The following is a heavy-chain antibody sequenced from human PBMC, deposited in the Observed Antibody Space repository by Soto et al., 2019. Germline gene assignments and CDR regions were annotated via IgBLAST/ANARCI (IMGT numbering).Heavy chain of an antibody. CDR2: ISYDGSNK. CDR1: GFTFSSYA. CDR3: ARDRVQLLWFGELIDY. Sequence: QVQLVESGGGVVQPGRSLRLSCAASGFTFSSYAMHWVRQAPGKGLEWVAVISYDGSNKYYAYSVKGRFTSSRDNSKNTLYLQMNSLRAEDTAVYYCARDRVQLLWFGELIDYWGQGTLVTVSS. V-gene: IGHV3-30-3*01. D-gene: IGHD3-10*01. J-gene: IGHJ4*02.